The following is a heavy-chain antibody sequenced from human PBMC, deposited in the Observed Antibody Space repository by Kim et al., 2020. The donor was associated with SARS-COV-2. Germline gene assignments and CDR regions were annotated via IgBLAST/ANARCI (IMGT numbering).Heavy chain of an antibody. CDR1: GGSISSYY. J-gene: IGHJ6*03. V-gene: IGHV4-4*07. CDR3: ARDGSGYDRQYYYYYMDV. D-gene: IGHD5-12*01. CDR2: IYTSGST. Sequence: SETLSLTCTVSGGSISSYYWSWIRQPAGKGLEWIGRIYTSGSTNYNPSLKSRVTMSVDTSKNQFSLKLSSVTAADTAVYYCARDGSGYDRQYYYYYMDVWGKGTTVTVSS.